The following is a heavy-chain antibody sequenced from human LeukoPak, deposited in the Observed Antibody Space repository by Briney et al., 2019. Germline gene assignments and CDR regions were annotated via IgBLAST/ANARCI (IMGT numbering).Heavy chain of an antibody. CDR2: IRFDGSNK. Sequence: GGSLRLSCAASRFTFGSFDMHWVRQAPGKGLEWVTFIRFDGSNKYYADSVKGRFTISRDNSKNTLYLQMTSLRPEDTAVYYCARQIGVSIDYWGQGTLVTVSS. CDR1: RFTFGSFD. CDR3: ARQIGVSIDY. D-gene: IGHD5/OR15-5a*01. J-gene: IGHJ4*02. V-gene: IGHV3-30*02.